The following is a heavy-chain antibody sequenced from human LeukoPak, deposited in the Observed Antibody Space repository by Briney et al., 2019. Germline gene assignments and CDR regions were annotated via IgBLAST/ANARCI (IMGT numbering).Heavy chain of an antibody. V-gene: IGHV1-69*05. D-gene: IGHD6-19*01. CDR3: ARGSIAVAGRLDY. CDR1: GGTFSRYA. CDR2: IIPIFGTA. Sequence: SVKVSCKASGGTFSRYAISGVRQAPGQGLEWMGRIIPIFGTANYAQKFQGRVTITTDESTSTAYMELSSLRSEDTAVYYCARGSIAVAGRLDYWGQGTLVTVSS. J-gene: IGHJ4*02.